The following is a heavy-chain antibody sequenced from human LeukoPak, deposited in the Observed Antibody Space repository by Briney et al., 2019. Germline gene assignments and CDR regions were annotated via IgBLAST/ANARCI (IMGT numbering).Heavy chain of an antibody. CDR2: ISGSGGST. D-gene: IGHD6-19*01. J-gene: IGHJ5*02. CDR3: AKDSISSGWSNWFDP. Sequence: PGGSLRLSCAASGFTFSSYAMSWVRQAPGKGLEWVSAISGSGGSTYYADSVKGRLTISRDNSKNTLYLQMNSLRAEDTAVYYCAKDSISSGWSNWFDPWGQGTLVTVSS. CDR1: GFTFSSYA. V-gene: IGHV3-23*01.